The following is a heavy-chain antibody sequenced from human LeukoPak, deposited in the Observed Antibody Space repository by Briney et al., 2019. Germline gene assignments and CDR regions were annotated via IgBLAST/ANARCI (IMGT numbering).Heavy chain of an antibody. CDR1: GGSISSYY. J-gene: IGHJ5*02. V-gene: IGHV4-59*08. CDR2: IYYSGST. D-gene: IGHD3-10*01. Sequence: PSETLSLTCTVSGGSISSYYWSWIRQPPGKGLEWIGYIYYSGSTNYNPSLKSRVTISVDTSKNQFSLRLSSVTAADTAVYYCYYGSGNWFDPWGQGTLVTVSS. CDR3: YYGSGNWFDP.